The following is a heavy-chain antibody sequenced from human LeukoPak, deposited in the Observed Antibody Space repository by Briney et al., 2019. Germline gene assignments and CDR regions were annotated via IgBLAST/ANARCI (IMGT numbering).Heavy chain of an antibody. CDR3: AKDPCSSTSCYPYNWFDP. V-gene: IGHV3-23*01. J-gene: IGHJ5*02. CDR2: ISGSGGVT. CDR1: GFTFNTYA. D-gene: IGHD2-2*01. Sequence: GGSLRLSCAASGFTFNTYALSWVRQAPGKGLEWVSAISGSGGVTYYADSVKGRFTISRDNSKNTLYLQMNSLRAEDTAVYYCAKDPCSSTSCYPYNWFDPWGQGTLVTVSS.